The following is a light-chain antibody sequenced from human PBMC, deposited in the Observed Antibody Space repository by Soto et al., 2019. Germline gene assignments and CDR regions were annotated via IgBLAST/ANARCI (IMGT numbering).Light chain of an antibody. J-gene: IGKJ1*01. V-gene: IGKV3-11*01. CDR3: QQRSNWPT. Sequence: EIVLTQSPGTLSLSPGERATLSCRASQSVSSYLAWYQQKPGQAPRLLIYDASNRATGIPARFSGSGSGTEFTLTISSLQSEDFAVYYCQQRSNWPTFGQGTKVDIK. CDR2: DAS. CDR1: QSVSSY.